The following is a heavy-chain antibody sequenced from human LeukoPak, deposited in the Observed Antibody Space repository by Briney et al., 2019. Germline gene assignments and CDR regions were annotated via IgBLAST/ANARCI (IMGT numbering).Heavy chain of an antibody. D-gene: IGHD3-22*01. CDR1: GDSISSSSYY. Sequence: SETLSLTCTVSGDSISSSSYYWVWLPQPPGKGLEWIATIYYSGSTYYNPSLKSRVTISVDTSKNQFSLKLSSVTAADTAMYYCARYWGPYDNSGAYFDYWGQGTLVTVSS. J-gene: IGHJ4*02. CDR3: ARYWGPYDNSGAYFDY. CDR2: IYYSGST. V-gene: IGHV4-39*01.